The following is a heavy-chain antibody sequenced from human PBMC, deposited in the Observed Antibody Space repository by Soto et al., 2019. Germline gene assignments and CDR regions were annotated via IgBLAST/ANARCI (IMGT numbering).Heavy chain of an antibody. CDR1: GGTFSSYA. V-gene: IGHV1-69*13. CDR2: IIPIFGTA. D-gene: IGHD2-2*01. Sequence: ASVKVSCKASGGTFSSYAISWVRRAPGQGLEWMGGIIPIFGTANYAQKFQGRVTITADESTSTAYMELSSLRSEDTAVYYCARIGVVVPAAISYYGMDVWGQGTTVTVSS. J-gene: IGHJ6*02. CDR3: ARIGVVVPAAISYYGMDV.